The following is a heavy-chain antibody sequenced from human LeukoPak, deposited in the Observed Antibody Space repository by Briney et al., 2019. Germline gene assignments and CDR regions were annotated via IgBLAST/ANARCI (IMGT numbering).Heavy chain of an antibody. CDR2: ISSSGSTI. CDR1: GFTFSSYE. J-gene: IGHJ4*02. Sequence: GGSLRLSCAASGFTFSSYEMNWVRQAPGKGLEWVSYISSSGSTIYYADSVKGRFTISRDNAKNSLFLQMNSLRAEDTAIYYCARETGSTLFDYWGQGTLVTVSS. D-gene: IGHD2-2*01. CDR3: ARETGSTLFDY. V-gene: IGHV3-48*03.